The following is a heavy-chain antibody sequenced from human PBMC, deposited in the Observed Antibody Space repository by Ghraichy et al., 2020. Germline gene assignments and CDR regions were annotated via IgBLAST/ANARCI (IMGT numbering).Heavy chain of an antibody. CDR1: GFSLSNARMG. D-gene: IGHD6-19*01. CDR2: IFSNDEK. Sequence: SGPTLVKPTETLTLTCTVSGFSLSNARMGVSWIRQPPGKALEWLAHIFSNDEKSYSTSLKSRLTISKDTSKSQVVLTMTNMDPVDTATYYCARIMDGAVAGLRRSFDYWGQGTLVTVSS. V-gene: IGHV2-26*01. CDR3: ARIMDGAVAGLRRSFDY. J-gene: IGHJ4*02.